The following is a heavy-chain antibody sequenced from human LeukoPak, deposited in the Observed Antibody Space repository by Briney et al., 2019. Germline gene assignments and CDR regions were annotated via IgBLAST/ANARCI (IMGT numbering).Heavy chain of an antibody. CDR1: GFTFSSYS. CDR2: ISSSSSYI. V-gene: IGHV3-21*01. CDR3: ARGGSYDYVWGSYRGDYFDY. Sequence: SGGSLRLSCAASGFTFSSYSMNWVRQAPGKGLEWVSSISSSSSYIYYADSVKGRFTISRDNAKNSLYLQMNSLRAEDTAVYYCARGGSYDYVWGSYRGDYFDYWGQGTLVTVSS. J-gene: IGHJ4*02. D-gene: IGHD3-16*02.